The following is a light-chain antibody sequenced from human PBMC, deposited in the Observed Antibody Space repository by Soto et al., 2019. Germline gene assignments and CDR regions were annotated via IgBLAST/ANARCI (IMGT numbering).Light chain of an antibody. Sequence: QSVLTQSPSASASLGGSVKLTCTLSSGHSSYAIAWHQQQPEKGPRYLMKLNSDGSHSKGDGIPDRFSGSSSGAERYLTISGLQSEDEADYYCQTWGTGIRVFGGGTKVTVL. CDR2: LNSDGSH. CDR1: SGHSSYA. J-gene: IGLJ2*01. V-gene: IGLV4-69*02. CDR3: QTWGTGIRV.